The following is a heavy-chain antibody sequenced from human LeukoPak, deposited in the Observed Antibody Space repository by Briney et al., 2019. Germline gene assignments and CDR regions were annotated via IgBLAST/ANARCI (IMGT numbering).Heavy chain of an antibody. J-gene: IGHJ6*02. CDR1: GGSISGYH. V-gene: IGHV4-59*01. CDR3: ATGRTRPTSGGGMDV. CDR2: IYYSGSSGST. D-gene: IGHD2-15*01. Sequence: SETLSLTCSVSGGSISGYHWSWIRQPPGKGLEWIGQIYYSGSSGSTNYNPSLKSRVTISVDTSKNQFSLKLSSVTAADTAVYYCATGRTRPTSGGGMDVWGQGTTVTVSS.